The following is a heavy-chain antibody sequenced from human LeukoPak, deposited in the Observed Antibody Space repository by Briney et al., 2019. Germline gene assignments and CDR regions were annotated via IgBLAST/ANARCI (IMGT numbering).Heavy chain of an antibody. CDR3: ASGLHLGELSLDAFDI. Sequence: ASVKVSCKASGYTFTSYDINWVRQATGQGLEWMGWMNHNSGNTGYAQKFQGRVTMTRNTSISTAYMELSSLRSEDTAVYYCASGLHLGELSLDAFDIWGQGTMVTVSS. V-gene: IGHV1-8*01. CDR2: MNHNSGNT. J-gene: IGHJ3*02. D-gene: IGHD3-16*02. CDR1: GYTFTSYD.